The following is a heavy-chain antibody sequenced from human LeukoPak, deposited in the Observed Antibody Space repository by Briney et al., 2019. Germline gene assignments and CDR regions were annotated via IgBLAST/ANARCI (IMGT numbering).Heavy chain of an antibody. V-gene: IGHV1-69*06. Sequence: ASVKVSCKVSGATFRTYAINWVRQAPGQGLEWMGRIITIFGTTNYAQKFQDSVTITADKSTSTAYMELSSLRSEDTAVYYCAYNSNTWYADYWGQGTLVSVSS. J-gene: IGHJ4*02. CDR3: AYNSNTWYADY. D-gene: IGHD4-11*01. CDR2: IITIFGTT. CDR1: GATFRTYA.